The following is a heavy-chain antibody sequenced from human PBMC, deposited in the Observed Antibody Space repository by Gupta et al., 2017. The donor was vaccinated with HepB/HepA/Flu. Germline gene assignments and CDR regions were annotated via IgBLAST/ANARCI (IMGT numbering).Heavy chain of an antibody. J-gene: IGHJ4*02. CDR2: IFQTGTT. CDR1: GGSIKTTDHF. V-gene: IGHV4-39*01. Sequence: QLKLRESGPGLVKPSETLSLTCTVSGGSIKTTDHFWAWIRRPPGKGFEWIGSIFQTGTTYYDPFLKSRVTISIDTSKSHFTLSLNSVTAADTAVYYCARQAGASGDFLDYWGQGTLVIVSS. D-gene: IGHD1-26*01. CDR3: ARQAGASGDFLDY.